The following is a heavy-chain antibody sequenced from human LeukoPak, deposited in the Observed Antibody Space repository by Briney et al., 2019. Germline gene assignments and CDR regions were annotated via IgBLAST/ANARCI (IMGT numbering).Heavy chain of an antibody. CDR3: AKDLIAAAGWQFDY. J-gene: IGHJ4*02. V-gene: IGHV3-9*01. Sequence: GRSLSLSCAASGFTFDDYAMHWVRHAPEKGLEWASGISWNSGSIGYADSVKGRFTISRDNAKNSLYLQMNSLRAEDTALYYCAKDLIAAAGWQFDYCGQGTLVTVSS. CDR1: GFTFDDYA. D-gene: IGHD6-13*01. CDR2: ISWNSGSI.